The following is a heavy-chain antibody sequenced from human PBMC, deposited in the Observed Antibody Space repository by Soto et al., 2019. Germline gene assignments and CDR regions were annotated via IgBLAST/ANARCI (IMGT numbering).Heavy chain of an antibody. V-gene: IGHV3-33*01. CDR2: IWYDGSNK. J-gene: IGHJ4*02. CDR3: ARGGDYDILTGPAGY. D-gene: IGHD3-9*01. CDR1: GFTFSSYG. Sequence: GESLKISCAASGFTFSSYGMHWVRQAPGKGLEWVAVIWYDGSNKYYADSVKGRFTISRDNSKNTLYLQMNSLRAEDTAVYYCARGGDYDILTGPAGYWGQGTLVTVSS.